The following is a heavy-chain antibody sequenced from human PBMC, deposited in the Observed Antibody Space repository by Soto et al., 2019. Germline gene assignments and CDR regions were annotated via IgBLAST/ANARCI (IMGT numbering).Heavy chain of an antibody. J-gene: IGHJ3*02. Sequence: QVQLVQSGAEVKKPGASVKVSCKASGYTFTSYGISWVRQAPGQGLEWMGWISAYNGNTNYAQKLQGRVTMTTDTATSTAYMELRSLRSDDTAVYYCAIRFYDSSGYYYMDAFDIWGQGTMVTVSS. CDR3: AIRFYDSSGYYYMDAFDI. CDR2: ISAYNGNT. D-gene: IGHD3-22*01. CDR1: GYTFTSYG. V-gene: IGHV1-18*01.